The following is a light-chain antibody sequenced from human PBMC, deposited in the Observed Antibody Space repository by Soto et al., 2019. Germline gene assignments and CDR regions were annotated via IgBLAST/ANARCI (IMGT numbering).Light chain of an antibody. CDR3: QQYDNLPIT. CDR2: DAS. V-gene: IGKV1-33*01. J-gene: IGKJ5*01. Sequence: DLQMTQSPSSLSASVGDRVTITCQASQDISNYLNWYQQKPGKAPKLLIYDASNLETRVPSRFSGSESGTDFTFTISSLQPEDIATYYCQQYDNLPITFGQGTRLEIK. CDR1: QDISNY.